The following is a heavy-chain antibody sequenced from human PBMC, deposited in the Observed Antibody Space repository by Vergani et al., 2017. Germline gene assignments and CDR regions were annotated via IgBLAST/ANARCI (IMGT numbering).Heavy chain of an antibody. D-gene: IGHD1-1*01. Sequence: QVQLVESGGGVVQPGRSLRLSCAASGFTFSSYGMHWVRQAPGKGLEWVAVISYDGSNKYYADSVKGRFTISRDNSKNTLYLQMNSLRAEDTAVYYCASCRGSGTNLWFDPWGQGTLVTVSS. CDR2: ISYDGSNK. CDR3: ASCRGSGTNLWFDP. J-gene: IGHJ5*02. V-gene: IGHV3-30*03. CDR1: GFTFSSYG.